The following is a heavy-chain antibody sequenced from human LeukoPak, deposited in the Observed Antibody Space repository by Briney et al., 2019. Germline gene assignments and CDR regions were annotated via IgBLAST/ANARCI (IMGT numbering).Heavy chain of an antibody. CDR2: IYTSGST. V-gene: IGHV4-4*07. D-gene: IGHD2-15*01. CDR3: ARDRPEVGCSGGSCYSYYNWFDP. Sequence: PSETLSLTCTVSGGSISSYYWSWIRQPAGKGLEWIGRIYTSGSTNYNPSLKSRVTMSVDTSKNQFSLKLSSVTAADTAVYYCARDRPEVGCSGGSCYSYYNWFDPWGQGTLVTVSS. CDR1: GGSISSYY. J-gene: IGHJ5*02.